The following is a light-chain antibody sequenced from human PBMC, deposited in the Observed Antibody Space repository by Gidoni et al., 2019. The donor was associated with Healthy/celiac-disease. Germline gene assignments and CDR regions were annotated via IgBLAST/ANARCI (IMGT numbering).Light chain of an antibody. Sequence: DIQMPQSPSSLSASVGDRVTITCRASQSISSYLNWYQQKPGKAPKLLIYAASSLQSGVPSRFSGSGSGTDFTLTISSLQPEDFATYYCQQSYSTPQSTFGQXTRLEIK. J-gene: IGKJ5*01. CDR1: QSISSY. CDR3: QQSYSTPQST. V-gene: IGKV1-39*01. CDR2: AAS.